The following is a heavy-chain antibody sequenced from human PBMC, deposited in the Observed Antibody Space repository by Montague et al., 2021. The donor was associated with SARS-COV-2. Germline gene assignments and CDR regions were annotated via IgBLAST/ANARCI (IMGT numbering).Heavy chain of an antibody. CDR2: INHSGST. CDR3: ARVSAVFTLHILGYYYYGMDA. CDR1: GGSFNGHY. V-gene: IGHV4-34*01. J-gene: IGHJ6*02. D-gene: IGHD1-14*01. Sequence: SETLSLTCAVSGGSFNGHYWSWIRQPPGKGLEWIGEINHSGSTNYNPSLKSRVTIPVDTSTNQFSLKLSSVTAADTAVYYCARVSAVFTLHILGYYYYGMDAWGQGTLVTVSS.